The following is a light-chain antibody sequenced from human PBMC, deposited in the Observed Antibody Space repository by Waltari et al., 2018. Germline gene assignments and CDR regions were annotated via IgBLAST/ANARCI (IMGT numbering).Light chain of an antibody. CDR1: QSISSY. J-gene: IGKJ4*01. Sequence: DIQMPQSPSSLSASVGDRVTITCRASQSISSYLNWYQQKPGKAPKLLIYAASSLQSGVPSRFSGSGSGTDFTLTISSLQPEDFATYYCQQSYSTPFTFGGGTKVEIK. CDR2: AAS. V-gene: IGKV1-39*01. CDR3: QQSYSTPFT.